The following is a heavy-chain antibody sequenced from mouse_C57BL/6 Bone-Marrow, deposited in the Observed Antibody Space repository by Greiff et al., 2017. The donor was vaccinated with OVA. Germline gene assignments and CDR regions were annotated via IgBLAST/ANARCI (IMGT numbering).Heavy chain of an antibody. CDR3: ARDRLYYFDY. Sequence: VQRVESGGGLVNPAWTLKLSCAASGFTFSSYAMSWVRQTPEKRLEWVATISDGGSYTYYPDNVKGRFTISRDNAKNNLYLQMSHLKSEDTAMYYCARDRLYYFDYWGQGTTLTVSS. CDR2: ISDGGSYT. CDR1: GFTFSSYA. J-gene: IGHJ2*01. D-gene: IGHD3-3*01. V-gene: IGHV5-4*01.